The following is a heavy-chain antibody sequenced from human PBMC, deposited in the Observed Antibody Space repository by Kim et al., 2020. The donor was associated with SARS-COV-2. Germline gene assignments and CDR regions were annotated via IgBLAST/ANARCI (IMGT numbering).Heavy chain of an antibody. V-gene: IGHV4-39*07. Sequence: NPALKSRVTISVDTSKNQFSLKLSSVTAADTAVYYCAKTFRYDSSGYYFDWGQGTLVTVSS. J-gene: IGHJ4*02. D-gene: IGHD3-22*01. CDR3: AKTFRYDSSGYYFD.